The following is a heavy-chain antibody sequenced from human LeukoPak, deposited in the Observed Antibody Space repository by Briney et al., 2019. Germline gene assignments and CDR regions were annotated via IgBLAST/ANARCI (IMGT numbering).Heavy chain of an antibody. J-gene: IGHJ4*02. CDR2: IYYSGST. Sequence: SETLYVNCTVSGGSISSYYWSWIRQPPGMGLVWLGYIYYSGSTNYNPSLKSRVTISVDTSKDQFSLKLSSVTAADTAVYYCAREGQGSLESSLMYYFDYWGQGTLVTVSS. D-gene: IGHD3-3*01. V-gene: IGHV4-59*01. CDR1: GGSISSYY. CDR3: AREGQGSLESSLMYYFDY.